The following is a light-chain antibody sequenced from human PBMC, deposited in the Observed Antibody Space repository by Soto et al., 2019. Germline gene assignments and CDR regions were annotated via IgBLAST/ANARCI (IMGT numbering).Light chain of an antibody. J-gene: IGKJ4*01. CDR1: QSVNSD. CDR3: QQYNKWLPLT. CDR2: GAS. V-gene: IGKV3-15*01. Sequence: IVMTQTPATLSVSPGGRVTLSCRASQSVNSDLAWYQQKPGQSPRLLIYGASTRATGIPARFSGSGSGTEFTLTISSLQSEDFAVYYCQQYNKWLPLTFGGGTKVDIK.